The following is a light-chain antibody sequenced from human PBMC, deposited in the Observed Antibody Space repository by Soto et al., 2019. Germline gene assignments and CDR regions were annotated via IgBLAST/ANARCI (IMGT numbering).Light chain of an antibody. CDR3: CSYAGSSSYV. V-gene: IGLV2-23*01. CDR2: EGS. J-gene: IGLJ1*01. CDR1: SSDVGTYNL. Sequence: QSALTQPASVSGSPGQSITISCTGTSSDVGTYNLVSWYQQHPGKAPKVMIYEGSKRPSGVSNRFSGSKSGNTASLTISGLQAEDEADYYCCSYAGSSSYVFGTGT.